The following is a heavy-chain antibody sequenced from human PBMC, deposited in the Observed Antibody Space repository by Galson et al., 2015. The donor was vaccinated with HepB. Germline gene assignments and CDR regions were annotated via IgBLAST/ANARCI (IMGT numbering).Heavy chain of an antibody. Sequence: LPLTCAVYGGSFSGYYWSWIRQPPGKGLEWIGEINHSGSTNYNPSLKSRVTISVDTSKNQFSLKLSSVTAADTAVYYCAREARWFGDKYGMDVWGQGTTVTVSS. CDR2: INHSGST. J-gene: IGHJ6*02. D-gene: IGHD3-10*01. CDR1: GGSFSGYY. V-gene: IGHV4-34*01. CDR3: AREARWFGDKYGMDV.